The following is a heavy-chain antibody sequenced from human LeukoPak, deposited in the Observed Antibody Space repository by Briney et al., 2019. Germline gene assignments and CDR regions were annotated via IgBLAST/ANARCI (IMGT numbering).Heavy chain of an antibody. CDR2: IFYSGTT. V-gene: IGHV4-39*01. CDR3: ARHLRREALIGSHFDY. D-gene: IGHD3-9*01. J-gene: IGHJ4*02. CDR1: GGSISTSSYY. Sequence: PSETLSLTCVVSGGSISTSSYYWAWIRQPPGKGLEWLGSIFYSGTTYHNPSLSSRLTLSVDTSKNHFSLKLSSVTAADTAVYYCARHLRREALIGSHFDYWGQGTLVTVSS.